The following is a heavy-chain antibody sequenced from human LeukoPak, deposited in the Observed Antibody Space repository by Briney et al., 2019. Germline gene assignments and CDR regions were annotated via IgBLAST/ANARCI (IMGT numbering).Heavy chain of an antibody. V-gene: IGHV3-7*01. Sequence: PGGSLRLSCAASGFTFSSYWMSWVRQAPGKGLEWVANIKQDGSEKYYVDSVKGRFTISRDNAKNSLYLQMNSLRAEDTAVYYCARPELPGWSVLFDYWGQGTLVTVSS. CDR2: IKQDGSEK. J-gene: IGHJ4*02. CDR3: ARPELPGWSVLFDY. D-gene: IGHD2-15*01. CDR1: GFTFSSYW.